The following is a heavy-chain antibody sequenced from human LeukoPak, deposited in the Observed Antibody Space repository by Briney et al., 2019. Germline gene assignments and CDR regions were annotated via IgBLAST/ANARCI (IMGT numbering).Heavy chain of an antibody. V-gene: IGHV1-2*02. CDR3: ARVGTSEYCSRGSCYSDC. D-gene: IGHD2-15*01. Sequence: ASVQVSCKSSGYTFTDYYIHWLRQLPGRGLAWMGCINPNNWCTHKAQKLQDRVTMTRDKSITTAYMELSRLRSKDTAVYYCARVGTSEYCSRGSCYSDCWGQGSLVTVSS. CDR2: INPNNWCT. CDR1: GYTFTDYY. J-gene: IGHJ4*02.